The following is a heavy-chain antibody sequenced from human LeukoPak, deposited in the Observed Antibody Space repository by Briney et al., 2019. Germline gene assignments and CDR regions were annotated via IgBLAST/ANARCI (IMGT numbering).Heavy chain of an antibody. V-gene: IGHV1-2*02. J-gene: IGHJ4*02. CDR1: GYTFTDYY. Sequence: ASVKVSCKASGYTFTDYYMHWVRQAPGQGLEWMGCINPNSGGTHYAQKFQGRVTMNRDTSISTAYMELSRLTSDDTAVYYCARGGRIVGASGLMFDYWGQETLITVSS. CDR3: ARGGRIVGASGLMFDY. D-gene: IGHD1-26*01. CDR2: INPNSGGT.